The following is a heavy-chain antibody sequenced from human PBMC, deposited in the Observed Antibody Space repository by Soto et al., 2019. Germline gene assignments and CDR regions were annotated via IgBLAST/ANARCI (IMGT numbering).Heavy chain of an antibody. J-gene: IGHJ4*02. CDR3: AKDVRDLRNDYFLDY. V-gene: IGHV3-30*18. CDR1: GFTFGSYG. Sequence: QVQLVESGGGVVQPGRSLRLSCAASGFTFGSYGMHWVRQTATKGLEWVAVVSYDGSNKYYADSVKGRFTISRDNSKNTLYLKMHSLRTDDTAVYYCAKDVRDLRNDYFLDYWGQGTLVTVSS. D-gene: IGHD3-16*01. CDR2: VSYDGSNK.